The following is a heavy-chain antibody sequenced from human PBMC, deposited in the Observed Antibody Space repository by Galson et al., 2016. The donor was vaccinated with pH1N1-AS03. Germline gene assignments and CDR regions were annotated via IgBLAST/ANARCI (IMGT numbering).Heavy chain of an antibody. D-gene: IGHD6-25*01. J-gene: IGHJ4*02. CDR1: GFTFSTYW. V-gene: IGHV3-7*01. CDR2: INQDGSEK. Sequence: SLRLSCAASGFTFSTYWMSWVRQAPGKGLEWVANINQDGSEKHYVDSVKGRFNISRDNAKNSLYLQVNNLRVEDTAVYYCASAPVGSGHLYYFDYWGQGTLITVSS. CDR3: ASAPVGSGHLYYFDY.